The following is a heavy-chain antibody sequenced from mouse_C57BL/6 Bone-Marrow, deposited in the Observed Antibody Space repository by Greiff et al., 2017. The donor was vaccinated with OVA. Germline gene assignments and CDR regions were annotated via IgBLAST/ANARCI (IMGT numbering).Heavy chain of an antibody. J-gene: IGHJ2*01. Sequence: EVQVVESGGGLVQPGESLKLSCESNEYEFPSHDMSWVRKTPGKRLELVAAINSDGGSTYYPDTMERRFIISRDNTKKTRYLQMSSLRSEDTALYYCARHSSMITTGDDYWGQGTTLTVSS. CDR2: INSDGGST. CDR3: ARHSSMITTGDDY. CDR1: EYEFPSHD. V-gene: IGHV5-2*01. D-gene: IGHD2-4*01.